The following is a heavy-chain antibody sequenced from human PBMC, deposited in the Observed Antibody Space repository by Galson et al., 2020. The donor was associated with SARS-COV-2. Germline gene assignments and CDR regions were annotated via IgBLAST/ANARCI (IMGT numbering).Heavy chain of an antibody. J-gene: IGHJ4*02. V-gene: IGHV3-30-3*01. D-gene: IGHD2-2*01. CDR1: GFTFSSYT. CDR3: ARDRSSSRRPHFDY. Sequence: GESLKISCAASGFTFSSYTMHWVLQAPGKGLEWVAVISYDGTNTYYADSVKGRFTFSRDNSKKTLYLQMNSLRVEDTAVYYCARDRSSSRRPHFDYWGQGTLVTVSS. CDR2: ISYDGTNT.